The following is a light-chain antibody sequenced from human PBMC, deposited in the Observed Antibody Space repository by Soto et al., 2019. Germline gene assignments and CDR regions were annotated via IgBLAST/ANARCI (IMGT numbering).Light chain of an antibody. V-gene: IGKV1-5*01. CDR3: QQYTNTNNPWM. CDR1: QGISSW. Sequence: DIQMTQSPSTLSASVGDRVTITCRASQGISSWLAWYQQKPGKAPKLLIYDASSLQSGVASRFSGSGSGTEFTLIISGLQPDDSATYYCQQYTNTNNPWMFGQGTKVDIK. J-gene: IGKJ1*01. CDR2: DAS.